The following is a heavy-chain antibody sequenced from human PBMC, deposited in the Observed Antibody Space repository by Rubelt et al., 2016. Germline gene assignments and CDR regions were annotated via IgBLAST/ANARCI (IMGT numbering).Heavy chain of an antibody. CDR3: ARQSCDSIGCKFDD. Sequence: RSHAMHWVRQAPGKGLEWVAVISFDGTNKYYVDSVKGRFTISRGNSMHTLYLQMNSLRAEDTAVYYCARQSCDSIGCKFDDWGQGTLVTVSS. V-gene: IGHV3-30*04. J-gene: IGHJ4*02. D-gene: IGHD6-19*01. CDR1: RSHA. CDR2: ISFDGTNK.